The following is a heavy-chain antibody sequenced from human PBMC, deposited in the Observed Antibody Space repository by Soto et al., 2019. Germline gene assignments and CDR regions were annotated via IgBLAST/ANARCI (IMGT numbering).Heavy chain of an antibody. CDR2: MYYSGST. V-gene: IGHV4-59*01. CDR3: GAGASSIDY. Sequence: QVQLQESGPGLVKPSETLSLTCTVSGVSISSYYWSWIRQTPGKGLEWIGYMYYSGSTNYNPSLKGRLTIPVVPSKNQVALTLSSVSRADTAVYYWGAGASSIDYWGQGTLVTFPS. D-gene: IGHD6-6*01. J-gene: IGHJ4*02. CDR1: GVSISSYY.